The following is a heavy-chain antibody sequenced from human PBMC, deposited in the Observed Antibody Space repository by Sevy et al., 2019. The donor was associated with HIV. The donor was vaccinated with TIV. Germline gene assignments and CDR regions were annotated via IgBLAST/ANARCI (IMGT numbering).Heavy chain of an antibody. D-gene: IGHD2-2*01. CDR3: ARGPLLSYYFYYYMDV. Sequence: GGSLRLSCAASGFTFSYYSMNWVRQAPGKGLEWVSSISTSTSYIFYADSVKGRFTISRDNAKNSLYLQMDSLRAEDTAVYYCARGPLLSYYFYYYMDVWGKGTTVTVSS. CDR1: GFTFSYYS. V-gene: IGHV3-21*01. CDR2: ISTSTSYI. J-gene: IGHJ6*03.